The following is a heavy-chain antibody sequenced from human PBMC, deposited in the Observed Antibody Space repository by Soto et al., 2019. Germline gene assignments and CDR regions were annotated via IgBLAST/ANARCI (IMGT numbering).Heavy chain of an antibody. J-gene: IGHJ4*02. CDR3: ANEDEGYCSGGSCPLFDY. CDR1: GFTFSSYA. D-gene: IGHD2-15*01. Sequence: EVQLLESGGGLVQPGGSLRLSCAASGFTFSSYAMSWVRQAPGKGLEWVSAISGSGGSTYYADSVKGRFTISRDNSKNTLYLQMNSRRAEDTAVYYCANEDEGYCSGGSCPLFDYWGQGTLVTVSS. CDR2: ISGSGGST. V-gene: IGHV3-23*01.